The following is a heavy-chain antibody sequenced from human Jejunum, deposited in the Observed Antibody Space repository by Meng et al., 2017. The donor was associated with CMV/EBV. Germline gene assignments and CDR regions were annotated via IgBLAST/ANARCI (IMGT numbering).Heavy chain of an antibody. J-gene: IGHJ3*02. V-gene: IGHV3-66*02. CDR1: GLSFTDFS. Sequence: SGLSFTDFSLTCLRPPPGNGLQWVSILFTVGTPSYADSVRARFIFSRDRSKTPVFLQMNSLRPDDTAVYYCPRQYSGSYGDAFDIWGPGVLVTVSS. CDR3: PRQYSGSYGDAFDI. D-gene: IGHD1-26*01. CDR2: LFTVGTP.